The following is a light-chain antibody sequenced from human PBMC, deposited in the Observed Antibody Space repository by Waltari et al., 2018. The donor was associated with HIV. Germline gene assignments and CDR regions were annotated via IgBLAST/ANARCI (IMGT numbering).Light chain of an antibody. CDR3: QQSYNTPYT. CDR2: ATS. CDR1: QTIKSF. Sequence: DIQMTQSPSSLSASVGDRVTITCRASQTIKSFLNWYQQKPGKAPNLLIYATSTLHSGVPSRFTGSGSGTAFTLTISSLRPEDFATYYCQQSYNTPYTFGQGTKLEIK. V-gene: IGKV1-39*01. J-gene: IGKJ2*01.